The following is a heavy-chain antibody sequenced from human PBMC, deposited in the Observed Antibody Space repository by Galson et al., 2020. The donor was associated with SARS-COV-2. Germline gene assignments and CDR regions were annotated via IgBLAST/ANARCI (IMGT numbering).Heavy chain of an antibody. CDR2: NNPNSGGA. J-gene: IGHJ4*02. D-gene: IGHD2-21*01. V-gene: IGHV1-2*02. CDR3: ARGDYCDKVDY. Sequence: ASVKVSCKASGYRFTDYYMHWVRPAPGQGLAWMGWNNPNSGGAISAQTFQGRLTLTTDTSITTAYLQLSSLTSADTAVYYCARGDYCDKVDYWGQGTLVTVSS. CDR1: GYRFTDYY.